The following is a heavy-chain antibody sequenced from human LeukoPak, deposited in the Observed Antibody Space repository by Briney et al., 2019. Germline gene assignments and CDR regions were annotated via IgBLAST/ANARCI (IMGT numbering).Heavy chain of an antibody. Sequence: GGSLRLSCAASGFTFSSYAMHWVRQAPGKGLEWVSVMSYDGSNKYYADSVKGRFSISRDNSKNTLYLQMNSLRAEDTAVYYCARVNQVILDLRYYGVDVWGQGTTVTVSS. J-gene: IGHJ6*02. D-gene: IGHD2-21*01. CDR1: GFTFSSYA. CDR2: MSYDGSNK. V-gene: IGHV3-30-3*01. CDR3: ARVNQVILDLRYYGVDV.